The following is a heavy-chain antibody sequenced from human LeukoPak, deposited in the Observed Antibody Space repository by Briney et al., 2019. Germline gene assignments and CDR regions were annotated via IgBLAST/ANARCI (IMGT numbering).Heavy chain of an antibody. D-gene: IGHD3-22*01. CDR3: ARAVYYYDEFDY. J-gene: IGHJ4*02. CDR2: FYHSGST. CDR1: GYSISSGYY. Sequence: SETLSLPCAVSGYSISSGYYWGWIRQPPGKGLEWIGSFYHSGSTYYNPPLKSRVTISVDTSKNQFSLKLSSVTAADTAVYYCARAVYYYDEFDYWGQGTLVTVSS. V-gene: IGHV4-38-2*01.